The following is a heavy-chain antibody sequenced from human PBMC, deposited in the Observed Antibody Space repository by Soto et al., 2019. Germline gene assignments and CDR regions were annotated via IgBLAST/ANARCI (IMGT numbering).Heavy chain of an antibody. CDR2: INTDESSR. CDR1: GFIFNSYW. CDR3: AREGDYYVSSGYYLAY. V-gene: IGHV3-74*01. Sequence: SGGSLRLSCAASGFIFNSYWMHWVRQAPGKGLVWVSRINTDESSRSYADSVKGRFTISRDNSKNTLHLQIDSLRADDTAVYYCAREGDYYVSSGYYLAYWGQGTLVTVSS. J-gene: IGHJ4*02. D-gene: IGHD3-22*01.